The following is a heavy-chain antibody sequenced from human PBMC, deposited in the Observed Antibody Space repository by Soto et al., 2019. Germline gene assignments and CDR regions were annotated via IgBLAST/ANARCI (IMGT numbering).Heavy chain of an antibody. J-gene: IGHJ4*02. CDR3: ARAVVGYCSSSSCPGDY. CDR2: IFPTDSTT. Sequence: GESLKISCKGSGYTFTSYWIGWVRQMPGKGLEWMGIIFPTDSTTTYSPSFQGQVTLSADKSTSTAYLQWSSLRASGTAMYYCARAVVGYCSSSSCPGDYWGQGTRVTVSS. V-gene: IGHV5-51*01. CDR1: GYTFTSYW. D-gene: IGHD2-2*01.